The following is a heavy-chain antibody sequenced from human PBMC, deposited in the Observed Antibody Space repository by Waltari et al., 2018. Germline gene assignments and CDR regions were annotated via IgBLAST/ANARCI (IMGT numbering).Heavy chain of an antibody. CDR3: ARMGRESYYYFDY. D-gene: IGHD1-26*01. CDR1: GFPVSSNY. CDR2: IYSNGNT. Sequence: EVQVVETGGDLIQPGGSLRLSCAVSGFPVSSNYMNWVRQAPGKGLEWVSTIYSNGNTYYADSVKGRFTISTDAAKNTLYLQMNSLRDEDTAIYYCARMGRESYYYFDYWGQGTLVTVST. V-gene: IGHV3-53*02. J-gene: IGHJ4*02.